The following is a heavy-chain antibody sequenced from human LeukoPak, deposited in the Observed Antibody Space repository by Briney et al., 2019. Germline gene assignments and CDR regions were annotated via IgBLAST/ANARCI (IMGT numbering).Heavy chain of an antibody. V-gene: IGHV3-30*18. J-gene: IGHJ4*02. Sequence: GGSLRLSCAASGFTFSNYAMSWVRQAPGKGLEWVAVISYDGSNKYYADSVKGRFTISRDNSKNTLYLQMNSLRAEDTAVYYCAKASPYYGSGSYLAPHFDYWGQGTLVTVSS. CDR2: ISYDGSNK. D-gene: IGHD3-10*01. CDR1: GFTFSNYA. CDR3: AKASPYYGSGSYLAPHFDY.